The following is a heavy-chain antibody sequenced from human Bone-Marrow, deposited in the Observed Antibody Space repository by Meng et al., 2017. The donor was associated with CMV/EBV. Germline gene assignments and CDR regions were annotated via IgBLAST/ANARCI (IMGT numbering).Heavy chain of an antibody. D-gene: IGHD3-10*01. J-gene: IGHJ4*02. CDR2: IIPIFGTA. Sequence: SVKVSCKVSGGTFSSYAISWVRQAPGQGLEWMGGIIPIFGTANYAQKFQGRVTITTDESTSTAYMELSSLRSEDTAVYYCARGKGSMVRGVITPGNEWFDYWGQGTLVTVSS. CDR1: GGTFSSYA. CDR3: ARGKGSMVRGVITPGNEWFDY. V-gene: IGHV1-69*05.